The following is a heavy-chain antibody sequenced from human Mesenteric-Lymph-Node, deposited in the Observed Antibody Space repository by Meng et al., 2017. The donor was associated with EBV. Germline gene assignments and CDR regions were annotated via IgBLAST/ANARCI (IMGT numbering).Heavy chain of an antibody. CDR2: INAGNGNT. CDR3: AREGTRGLDQ. J-gene: IGHJ4*02. V-gene: IGHV1-3*01. CDR1: GFTFTTST. D-gene: IGHD2-2*01. Sequence: GQLVQSGAGGKKPGASVKVSCKASGFTFTTSTIHWVRQAPGQRLEWMGWINAGNGNTRCSQNFQDRVTITRDTSATTAYMELSSLRFEDTAVYYCAREGTRGLDQWGQGTLVTVSS.